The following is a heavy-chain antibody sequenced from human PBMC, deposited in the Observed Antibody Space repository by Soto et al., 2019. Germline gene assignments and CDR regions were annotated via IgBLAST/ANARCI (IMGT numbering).Heavy chain of an antibody. J-gene: IGHJ6*02. CDR1: GYTFTNYG. Sequence: ASVKVSCKASGYTFTNYGITWVRQAPGQGFEWMGWISPYNGKTNYAQRLQGRVTTTTDTSTSTAYMELRSLRFDDTAVYYCARGGPTPVHYYPMDVWGQGTKVTVSS. V-gene: IGHV1-18*01. D-gene: IGHD1-1*01. CDR2: ISPYNGKT. CDR3: ARGGPTPVHYYPMDV.